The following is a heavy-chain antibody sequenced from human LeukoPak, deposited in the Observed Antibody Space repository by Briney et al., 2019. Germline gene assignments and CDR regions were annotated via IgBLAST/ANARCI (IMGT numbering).Heavy chain of an antibody. D-gene: IGHD3-16*01. CDR1: GFTFTDYY. CDR2: ISSSSSTI. V-gene: IGHV3-11*01. CDR3: ARSVSYDYVLL. Sequence: GGSLRLSCAASGFTFTDYYMSWIRQAPGKGLEWVSYISSSSSTIYYADSVKGRFTISRDNAKNSLYLQMNSLRAEDTAVYYCARSVSYDYVLLWGQGTLVTVSS. J-gene: IGHJ4*02.